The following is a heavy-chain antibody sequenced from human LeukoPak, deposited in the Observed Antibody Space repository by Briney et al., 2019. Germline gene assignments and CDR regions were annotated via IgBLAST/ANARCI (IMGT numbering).Heavy chain of an antibody. D-gene: IGHD6-13*01. J-gene: IGHJ3*02. V-gene: IGHV3-9*01. Sequence: GGSLRLSCKASGFPFDDYAMHWVRQAPGKGLEWVSGVSWHNVTSDYADSVKGRFTISRDNSKNTLYLQMNSLRAEDTAVYYCAKDPAAGIWGMGAFDIWGQGTMVTVSS. CDR2: VSWHNVTS. CDR1: GFPFDDYA. CDR3: AKDPAAGIWGMGAFDI.